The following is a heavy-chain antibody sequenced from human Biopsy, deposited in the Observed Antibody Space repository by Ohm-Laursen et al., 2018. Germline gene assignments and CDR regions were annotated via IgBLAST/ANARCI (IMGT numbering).Heavy chain of an antibody. D-gene: IGHD2-2*01. J-gene: IGHJ6*02. CDR2: IFYRGTT. Sequence: GTLSLTCTVSGGSISNNNYYWGWIRQPPGKGLEWIGSIFYRGTTNYNPSLKSRLTISVDTSKNQFSLNLNSVTAADTAVYFCARDVKRYCSGISCYSGYFGMDVWGQGTTVTVS. CDR3: ARDVKRYCSGISCYSGYFGMDV. V-gene: IGHV4-39*07. CDR1: GGSISNNNYY.